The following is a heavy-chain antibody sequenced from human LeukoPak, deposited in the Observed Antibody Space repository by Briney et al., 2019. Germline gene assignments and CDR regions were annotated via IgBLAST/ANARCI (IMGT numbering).Heavy chain of an antibody. V-gene: IGHV3-7*01. CDR1: GFSLGDYW. D-gene: IGHD3-16*01. CDR2: IKQDGSET. J-gene: IGHJ4*02. CDR3: AREGEGGFDY. Sequence: PGGSLRLSCAASGFSLGDYWMNWVRQAPGKGLEWLATIKQDGSETHYVDSVKGRLSISRDNAKNSLYLQMNSLRAEDTAVYYCAREGEGGFDYWGQGTLVTVSS.